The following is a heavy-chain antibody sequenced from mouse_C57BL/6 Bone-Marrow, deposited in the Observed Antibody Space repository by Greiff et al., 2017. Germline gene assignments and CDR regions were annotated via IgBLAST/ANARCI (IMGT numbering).Heavy chain of an antibody. V-gene: IGHV2-4*01. CDR1: GFSLTSYG. CDR2: IWSGGST. J-gene: IGHJ1*03. CDR3: AKNGSPWYFDV. D-gene: IGHD1-1*01. Sequence: VQGVESGPGLVQPSQSLSITCTVSGFSLTSYGVHWVRQPPGKGLEWLGVIWSGGSTDYNAAFISRLSISKDNSKSQVFFKMNSLQADDTAIYYCAKNGSPWYFDVWGTGTTVTVSS.